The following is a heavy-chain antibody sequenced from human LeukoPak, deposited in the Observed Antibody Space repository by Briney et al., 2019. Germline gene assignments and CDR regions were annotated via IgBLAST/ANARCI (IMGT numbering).Heavy chain of an antibody. D-gene: IGHD2-15*01. Sequence: GGSLRLSCAASGFTFSSYATSWVRQAPGKGLEWVSSISSSSSYIYYADSVKGRFTISRDNAKNSLYLQMNSLRAEDTAVYYCARGVVVVAVYYYYYYGMDVWGQGTTVTVSS. CDR2: ISSSSSYI. CDR1: GFTFSSYA. V-gene: IGHV3-21*01. J-gene: IGHJ6*02. CDR3: ARGVVVVAVYYYYYYGMDV.